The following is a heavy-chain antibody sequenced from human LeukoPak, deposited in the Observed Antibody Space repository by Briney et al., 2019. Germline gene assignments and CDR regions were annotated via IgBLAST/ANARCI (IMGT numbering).Heavy chain of an antibody. CDR3: ASMEDVVVPAATPRYYFDY. J-gene: IGHJ4*02. CDR1: GYTFTSYG. CDR2: ISAYNGNT. Sequence: ASVKVSCKASGYTFTSYGISWVRQAPGQGLEWMGWISAYNGNTNYAQELQGRVTMTEDTSSDTAYMELSSLRSEDTAVYYCASMEDVVVPAATPRYYFDYWGQGTLVTVSS. V-gene: IGHV1-18*01. D-gene: IGHD2-2*01.